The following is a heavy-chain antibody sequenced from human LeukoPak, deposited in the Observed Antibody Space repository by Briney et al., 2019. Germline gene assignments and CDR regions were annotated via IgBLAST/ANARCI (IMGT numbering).Heavy chain of an antibody. V-gene: IGHV1-46*01. CDR2: INPSGGST. D-gene: IGHD5-24*01. Sequence: ASVKVSCKASGYTFTSYDINWVRQAPGQGLEWMGIINPSGGSTSYAQKFRGRITMTRDTSTSTVYMELSSLGSEDTAVYYCASGPGRDGYNIYWGQGTLVTVSS. CDR1: GYTFTSYD. CDR3: ASGPGRDGYNIY. J-gene: IGHJ4*02.